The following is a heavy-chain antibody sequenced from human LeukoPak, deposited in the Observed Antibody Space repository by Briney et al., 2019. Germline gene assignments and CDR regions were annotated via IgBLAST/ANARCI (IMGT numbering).Heavy chain of an antibody. CDR2: IKQDGSEK. Sequence: PGGSLRLSCAASGFTFSSYNMNWVRQAPGKGLEWVANIKQDGSEKYYVDSVKGRFTISRDNAKNSLYLQMNSLRAEDTAVYYCASSGVVVPAAIGAFDIWGQGTMVTVSS. J-gene: IGHJ3*02. V-gene: IGHV3-7*01. D-gene: IGHD2-2*01. CDR3: ASSGVVVPAAIGAFDI. CDR1: GFTFSSYN.